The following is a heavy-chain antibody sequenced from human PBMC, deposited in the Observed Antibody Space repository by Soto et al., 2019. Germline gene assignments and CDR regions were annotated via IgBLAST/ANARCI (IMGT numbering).Heavy chain of an antibody. CDR3: AKDRARQGGFDAFDV. J-gene: IGHJ3*01. Sequence: EVQLLESGGGLLQPGGSLRLSCAASGFTFRSYAIYWVRQAPGKGLEWVSAITGGGDTTFYADSVKGRFTISRDNSKNTVYLQMNSLRAEDTAVYYCAKDRARQGGFDAFDVWGQGTMVTVSS. CDR2: ITGGGDTT. D-gene: IGHD1-26*01. V-gene: IGHV3-23*01. CDR1: GFTFRSYA.